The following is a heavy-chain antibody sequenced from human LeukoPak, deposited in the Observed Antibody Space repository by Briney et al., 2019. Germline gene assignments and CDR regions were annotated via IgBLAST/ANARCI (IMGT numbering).Heavy chain of an antibody. D-gene: IGHD2-2*02. CDR2: INHSGST. CDR1: GGSFSGYY. J-gene: IGHJ4*02. Sequence: SETLSLTCAVYGGSFSGYYWSWIRQPPGKGLEWIGEINHSGSTNYNPSLKSRVTISVDTSKNQFSLKLSSVTAADTAVYHCARGAISPYWGQGTLVTVSS. CDR3: ARGAISPY. V-gene: IGHV4-34*01.